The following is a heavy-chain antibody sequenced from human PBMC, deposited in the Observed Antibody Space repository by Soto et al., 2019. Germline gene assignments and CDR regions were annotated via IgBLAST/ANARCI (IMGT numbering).Heavy chain of an antibody. CDR1: GFTFSSYA. V-gene: IGHV3-30-3*01. Sequence: QVQLVESGGGVVQPGRSLRLSCAASGFTFSSYAMHWVRQAPGKGLEWVAVISYDGSNKYYADSVKGRFTISRDNSKNTLYLQTNSLRAEDTAVYYCARDNDILTLDAFDIWGQGTMVTVSS. CDR2: ISYDGSNK. J-gene: IGHJ3*02. CDR3: ARDNDILTLDAFDI. D-gene: IGHD3-9*01.